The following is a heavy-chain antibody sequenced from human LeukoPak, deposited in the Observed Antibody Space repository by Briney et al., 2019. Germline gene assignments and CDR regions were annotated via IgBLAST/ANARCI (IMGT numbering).Heavy chain of an antibody. CDR3: AKDLKMITFGGVNLNY. D-gene: IGHD3-16*01. Sequence: GGSLRLSCAASGFTFSSYAMSWVRQAPGKGLEWVSAISGSGGSTYCADSVKGRFTISRDNSKNTLYLQMNSLRAEDTAVYYCAKDLKMITFGGVNLNYWGQGTLVTVSS. J-gene: IGHJ4*02. CDR1: GFTFSSYA. V-gene: IGHV3-23*01. CDR2: ISGSGGST.